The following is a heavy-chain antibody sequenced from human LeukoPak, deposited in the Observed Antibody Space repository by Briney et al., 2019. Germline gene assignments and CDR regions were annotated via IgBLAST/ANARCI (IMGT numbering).Heavy chain of an antibody. Sequence: ASVKVSCKASGYTFTSYGISWVRQAPGQGLEWMGWISAYNSNTNYAQKLQGRVTMTTDTSTSTAYMELRSLRSDDTAVYYCAREYRLTGKVDYWGQGTLVTVSS. D-gene: IGHD7-27*01. J-gene: IGHJ4*02. V-gene: IGHV1-18*01. CDR3: AREYRLTGKVDY. CDR1: GYTFTSYG. CDR2: ISAYNSNT.